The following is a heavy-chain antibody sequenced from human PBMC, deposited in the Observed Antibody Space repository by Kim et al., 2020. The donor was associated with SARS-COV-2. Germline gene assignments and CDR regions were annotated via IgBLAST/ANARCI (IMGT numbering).Heavy chain of an antibody. D-gene: IGHD3-3*01. CDR3: AKVFTLFDP. V-gene: IGHV3-74*01. Sequence: TTYAESVKGRFTISRDNEKNTLYLQMNSLRTEDTSVYFCAKVFTLFDPWGQGTLVAVSS. J-gene: IGHJ5*02. CDR2: T.